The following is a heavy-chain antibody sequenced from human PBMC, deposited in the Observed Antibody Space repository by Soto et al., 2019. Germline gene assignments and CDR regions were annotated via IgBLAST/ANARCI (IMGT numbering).Heavy chain of an antibody. D-gene: IGHD6-19*01. V-gene: IGHV1-69*12. CDR3: ARTVADPYYYYGMDV. Sequence: QVQLVQSGAEVKKPGSSVKVSCKASGGTFSSYAISWVRQAPGQGLEWMGGIIPIFGTANYAQKFQGRVTIXXDXSXTTAYMELSSLRSEDTAVYYCARTVADPYYYYGMDVWGQGTTVTVSS. CDR2: IIPIFGTA. J-gene: IGHJ6*02. CDR1: GGTFSSYA.